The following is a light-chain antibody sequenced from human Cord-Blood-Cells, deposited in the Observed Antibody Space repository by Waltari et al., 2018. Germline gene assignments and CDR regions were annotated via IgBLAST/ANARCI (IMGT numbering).Light chain of an antibody. CDR2: AAS. V-gene: IGKV1-39*01. CDR3: QQSYSTPWT. J-gene: IGKJ1*01. CDR1: QSISSY. Sequence: DIQITQSPSSLSASVADTVTITCRASQSISSYLNWYQQKPGKAPKLLIYAASRLQSGVPSRFSGSGSGTDFTLTISSLQPEDFATYYCQQSYSTPWTFGQGTKVEIK.